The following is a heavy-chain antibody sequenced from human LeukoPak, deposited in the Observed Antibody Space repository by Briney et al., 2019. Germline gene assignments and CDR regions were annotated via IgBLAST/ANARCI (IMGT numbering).Heavy chain of an antibody. Sequence: PSETLSLTCTVSGGSISISSYYWGWIRQPPGKGLEWIGNIYYSGSTYYNPSLKSRVTISVDTSKNQFSLKLSSVTAADTAVYYCARADGIAVAVLWGQGTLVTVTS. CDR1: GGSISISSYY. V-gene: IGHV4-39*07. CDR2: IYYSGST. J-gene: IGHJ4*02. CDR3: ARADGIAVAVL. D-gene: IGHD6-19*01.